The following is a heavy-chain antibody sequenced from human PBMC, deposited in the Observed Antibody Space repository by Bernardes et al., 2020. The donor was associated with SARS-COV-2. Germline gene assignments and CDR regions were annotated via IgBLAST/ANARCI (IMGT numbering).Heavy chain of an antibody. J-gene: IGHJ4*02. CDR3: AKDRGVYYPPLFWY. D-gene: IGHD3-3*01. Sequence: GGSLRLSCAASGFTFDSYAMSWVRQAPGKGPEWVSSIISSGGSTYYADSVKGRFTISRDNSKNTVHLQMNSLRAEDTAVYYCAKDRGVYYPPLFWYWGQGTLVTVSS. CDR1: GFTFDSYA. CDR2: IISSGGST. V-gene: IGHV3-23*01.